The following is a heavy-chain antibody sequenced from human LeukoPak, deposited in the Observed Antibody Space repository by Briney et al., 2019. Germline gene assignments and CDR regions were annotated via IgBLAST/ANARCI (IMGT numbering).Heavy chain of an antibody. V-gene: IGHV3-15*01. CDR2: IKRKTDGGTT. Sequence: PGGSLRLSCAASGFTFSNAWMSWVRQAPGKGLEWVGRIKRKTDGGTTDYAAPVKGRFTISRDDSKTSLYLQMNNLKTEDTAVYYCTTDTRRVVVPKWGQGTLVTVSS. J-gene: IGHJ4*02. CDR3: TTDTRRVVVPK. D-gene: IGHD2-15*01. CDR1: GFTFSNAW.